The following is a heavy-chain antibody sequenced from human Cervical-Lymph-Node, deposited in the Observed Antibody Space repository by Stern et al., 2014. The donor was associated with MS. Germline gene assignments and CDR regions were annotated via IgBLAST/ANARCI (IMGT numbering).Heavy chain of an antibody. CDR3: ARGRGYSYGWYYFDY. D-gene: IGHD5-18*01. J-gene: IGHJ4*02. CDR2: IDWDDDK. V-gene: IGHV2-70*17. Sequence: QVTLRESGPALVKPTQTLTLTCTFSGFSLSASGMSVGWIRQPPGKALEWLSPIDWDDDKFYTTSLKTRLTVSKDTSKNQVVLTMTNMDPVDTANYYCARGRGYSYGWYYFDYWGQGTLITVSS. CDR1: GFSLSASGMS.